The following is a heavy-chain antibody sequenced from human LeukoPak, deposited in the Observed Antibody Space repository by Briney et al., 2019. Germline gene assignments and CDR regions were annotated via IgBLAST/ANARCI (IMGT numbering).Heavy chain of an antibody. V-gene: IGHV3-23*01. D-gene: IGHD3-10*01. CDR1: GFTFSSYA. J-gene: IGHJ4*02. CDR2: TSGSGGST. Sequence: GGSLRLSRAASGFTFSSYAMSWVRQAPGKGLEWVSGTSGSGGSTYYADSVKGRFTISRDNSKNTLYLQMNSLRAEDTAVYYCAKVLVSMVRGAFDYWGQGTLVTVSS. CDR3: AKVLVSMVRGAFDY.